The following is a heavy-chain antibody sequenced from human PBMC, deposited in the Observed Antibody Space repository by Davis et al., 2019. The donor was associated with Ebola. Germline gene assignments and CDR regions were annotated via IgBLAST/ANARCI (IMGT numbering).Heavy chain of an antibody. CDR3: AKDFGAGATGFDL. D-gene: IGHD1-26*01. Sequence: GESLKISCSASGFDFRYEAIHWVRQARGKGLEWVASVSYDGNDRYYRDSVKGRFTVSRDNSKNTLYLQMNGMRGDDTAVYYCAKDFGAGATGFDLWGRGTLVTVSS. V-gene: IGHV3-30*18. CDR1: GFDFRYEA. CDR2: VSYDGNDR. J-gene: IGHJ2*01.